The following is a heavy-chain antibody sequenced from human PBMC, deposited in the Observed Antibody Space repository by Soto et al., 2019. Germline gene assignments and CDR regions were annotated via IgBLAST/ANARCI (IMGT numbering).Heavy chain of an antibody. CDR2: VNPDGTIT. D-gene: IGHD3-9*01. CDR1: GYTFSHYW. J-gene: IGHJ4*02. Sequence: EVQLVESGGDLVQPGGSLRLSCAASGYTFSHYWMHWVRQAPGKGLVWVSRVNPDGTITTYADSVKGRCTISRDNATDTLYLQMTRLGDEETALYYCSYDTFGAKAFWGQGTAVTVSS. CDR3: SYDTFGAKAF. V-gene: IGHV3-74*01.